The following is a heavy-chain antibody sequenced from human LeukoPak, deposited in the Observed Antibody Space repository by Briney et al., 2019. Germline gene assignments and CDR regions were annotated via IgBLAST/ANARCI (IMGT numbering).Heavy chain of an antibody. J-gene: IGHJ4*02. D-gene: IGHD3-22*01. Sequence: PGGSLRLSCAASGFTFDDYAMHWVRQAPGKGLEWVSGISWNSGSIGYADSVKGRFTISRDNAKNSLYLQMNSLRAEDTALYYCAKDNYDSSGPIDYWGQGTLVTVSS. V-gene: IGHV3-9*01. CDR3: AKDNYDSSGPIDY. CDR2: ISWNSGSI. CDR1: GFTFDDYA.